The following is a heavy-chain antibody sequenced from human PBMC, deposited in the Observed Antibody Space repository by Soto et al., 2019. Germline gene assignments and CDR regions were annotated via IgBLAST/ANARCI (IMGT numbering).Heavy chain of an antibody. CDR2: IVGGSGTT. Sequence: QMQLVQSGPEVKKPGTSVKVSCKASGFTFTSSAMQWVRQARGQRLEWIGWIVGGSGTTNYAQKFQERVTTTRDMXTXXAYMELRSLRSEDTAAYYCAAGRYCRGGSCSIFDYWGQGTLVTVSS. D-gene: IGHD2-15*01. J-gene: IGHJ4*02. V-gene: IGHV1-58*02. CDR3: AAGRYCRGGSCSIFDY. CDR1: GFTFTSSA.